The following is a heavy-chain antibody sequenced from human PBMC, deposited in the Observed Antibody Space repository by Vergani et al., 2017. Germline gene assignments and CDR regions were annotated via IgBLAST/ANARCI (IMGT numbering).Heavy chain of an antibody. CDR1: GFTFSSYA. CDR2: ISGSGGSI. J-gene: IGHJ4*02. D-gene: IGHD2-21*01. Sequence: EVQLLESGGGLVQPGGSLRLSCAASGFTFSSYAMSWVRQAPGKGLEWVSAISGSGGSIYYADSVKGRFTISRDNSKNTLYLQMNSLRAEDTAVYYCAKEPGRIVVVIAIPFFDYWGQGTLVTVSS. V-gene: IGHV3-23*01. CDR3: AKEPGRIVVVIAIPFFDY.